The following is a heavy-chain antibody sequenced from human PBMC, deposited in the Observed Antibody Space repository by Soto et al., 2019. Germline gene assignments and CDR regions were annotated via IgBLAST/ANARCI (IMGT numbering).Heavy chain of an antibody. J-gene: IGHJ4*02. CDR3: ARDWDYYGSGSYYGY. CDR1: RYSFTGYY. CDR2: INPNSGGT. V-gene: IGHV1-2*02. D-gene: IGHD3-10*01. Sequence: ASVKVSCKASRYSFTGYYIFWVRQAPGQGLEWMGWINPNSGGTNYAQKFQGRVTMTRDTSISTAYMELSRLRSDDTAVYYCARDWDYYGSGSYYGYWGQGTLVTVSS.